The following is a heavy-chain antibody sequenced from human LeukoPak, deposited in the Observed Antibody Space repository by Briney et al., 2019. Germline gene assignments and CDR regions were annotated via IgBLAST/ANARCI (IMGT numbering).Heavy chain of an antibody. CDR2: INAGNHKS. CDR1: GNTFANYG. D-gene: IGHD6-13*01. CDR3: ARGVIPTIAAAGTPEGGMDV. Sequence: ASVKVSCKASGNTFANYGLHWVRQAPGQRLEWMGWINAGNHKSKYSQKFQGRVTISRETSASTAYMELSSLRSEDTAVYYCARGVIPTIAAAGTPEGGMDVWGQGTTVTVSS. V-gene: IGHV1-3*01. J-gene: IGHJ6*02.